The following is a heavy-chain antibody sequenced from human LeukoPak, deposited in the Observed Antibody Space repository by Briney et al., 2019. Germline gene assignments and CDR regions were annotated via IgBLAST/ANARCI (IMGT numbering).Heavy chain of an antibody. J-gene: IGHJ4*02. CDR2: IYHSGST. CDR1: GGSFSGYY. D-gene: IGHD3-22*01. Sequence: PSETLSLTCAVYGGSFSGYYWGWIRQPPGKGLEWIGSIYHSGSTYYNPSLKSRVTISVDTSKNQFSLKLSSVTATDTAVYYCARAGYYYDSSGYYSRYFDYWGQGTLVTVSS. V-gene: IGHV4-34*01. CDR3: ARAGYYYDSSGYYSRYFDY.